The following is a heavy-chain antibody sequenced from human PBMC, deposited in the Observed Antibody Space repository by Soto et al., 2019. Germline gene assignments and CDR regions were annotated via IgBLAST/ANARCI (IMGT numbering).Heavy chain of an antibody. V-gene: IGHV3-15*01. J-gene: IGHJ6*03. CDR1: GFTFSNAW. CDR2: IKSKIDGGTT. Sequence: GGSLRLSCAASGFTFSNAWMSWVRQAPGKGLEWVGRIKSKIDGGTTDYAAPVKGRFTISRDDSKNTLYLQMNSLKTEDTAVYYCTTDWPPRGNPADNYYYYYMDVWGKGTTVTVSS. CDR3: TTDWPPRGNPADNYYYYYMDV. D-gene: IGHD3-10*01.